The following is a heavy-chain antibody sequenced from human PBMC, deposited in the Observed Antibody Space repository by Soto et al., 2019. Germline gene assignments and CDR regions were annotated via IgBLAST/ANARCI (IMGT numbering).Heavy chain of an antibody. CDR1: GGTFSSYA. Sequence: SVEVSCEASGGTFSSYAVSWVRQAPGQGLEWMGGIIPIFGTANYAQKFQGRVTITADESTSTAYMELSSLRSEDTAVYYCASWYYYDSSGYYYQGAFDIWGQGTLVTV. V-gene: IGHV1-69*13. CDR2: IIPIFGTA. CDR3: ASWYYYDSSGYYYQGAFDI. J-gene: IGHJ3*02. D-gene: IGHD3-22*01.